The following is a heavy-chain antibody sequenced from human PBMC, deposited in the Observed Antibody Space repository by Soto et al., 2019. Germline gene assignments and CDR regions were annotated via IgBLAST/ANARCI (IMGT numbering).Heavy chain of an antibody. CDR3: ARGPNGDYLGAFDS. V-gene: IGHV3-23*01. Sequence: EVQLLEPGGGLVQPGGSLRLSCAASGFTFSSFFMSWVRQAPGKGLDWVSGIGANGGGTYYADSVKGRFIISRDNSKNTLYLQMSSLRAEATAVNYCARGPNGDYLGAFDSWGQKTMVTVSS. CDR2: IGANGGGT. J-gene: IGHJ3*01. D-gene: IGHD4-17*01. CDR1: GFTFSSFF.